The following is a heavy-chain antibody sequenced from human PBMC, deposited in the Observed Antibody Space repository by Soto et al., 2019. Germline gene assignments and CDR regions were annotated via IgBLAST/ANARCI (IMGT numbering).Heavy chain of an antibody. CDR1: GGTFSSYA. CDR3: ARDFIAAGNPLGY. D-gene: IGHD6-13*01. J-gene: IGHJ4*02. CDR2: IIPIFGTA. Sequence: SVKVSCKASGGTFSSYAISWVRQAPGQGLEWMGGIIPIFGTANYAQKFQGRVTITADESTSTAYMELSSLRSEDTAVYYCARDFIAAGNPLGYWGQGTLVTVSS. V-gene: IGHV1-69*13.